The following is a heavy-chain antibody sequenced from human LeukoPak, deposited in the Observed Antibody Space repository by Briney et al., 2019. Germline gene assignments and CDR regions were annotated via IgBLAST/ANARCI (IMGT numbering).Heavy chain of an antibody. D-gene: IGHD2-15*01. J-gene: IGHJ6*03. CDR3: ARVLRYCSGGNCYSGGLGYMDV. V-gene: IGHV3-11*01. Sequence: LSLTCAVYGGSFSGYYWSWIRQAPGKGVEWVSSISRSGSTKYYADSVKGRFTISRDNAKNSLFLQMNSLRAEDTAVYYCARVLRYCSGGNCYSGGLGYMDVWGKGTTVTISS. CDR1: GGSFSGYY. CDR2: ISRSGSTK.